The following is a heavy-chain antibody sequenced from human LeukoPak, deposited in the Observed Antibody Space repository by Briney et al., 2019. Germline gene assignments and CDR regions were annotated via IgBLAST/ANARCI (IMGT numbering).Heavy chain of an antibody. J-gene: IGHJ4*02. CDR2: ISAYNGNT. V-gene: IGHV1-18*01. CDR1: GYTFTSYG. CDR3: ARAFSIYDSSGYWLF. Sequence: ASVKVSCKASGYTFTSYGISWVRQAPGQGLEWMGWISAYNGNTNYAQKLQGRVTMTTDTSTSTAYMELRSLRSDDTAVYYCARAFSIYDSSGYWLFWGQGTLVTVSS. D-gene: IGHD3-22*01.